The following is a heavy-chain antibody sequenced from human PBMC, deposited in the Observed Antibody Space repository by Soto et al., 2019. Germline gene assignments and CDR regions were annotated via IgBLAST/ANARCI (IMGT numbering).Heavy chain of an antibody. J-gene: IGHJ5*02. CDR3: ASIVVVTAIVDDP. D-gene: IGHD2-21*02. CDR1: GFTFSSYS. Sequence: EVQLVESGGGLVQPGGSLRLSCAASGFTFSSYSMNWVRQAPGKGLEWVSYISSSSSTIYYADSVKGRFTISRDNAKNTMYRQMNSLRDEDTAVYYCASIVVVTAIVDDPWGQGTLVTVSS. CDR2: ISSSSSTI. V-gene: IGHV3-48*02.